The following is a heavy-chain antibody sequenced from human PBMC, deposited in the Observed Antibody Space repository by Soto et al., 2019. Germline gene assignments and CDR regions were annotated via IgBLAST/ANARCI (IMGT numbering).Heavy chain of an antibody. V-gene: IGHV3-15*07. CDR2: IKSKTDDGTT. J-gene: IGHJ4*02. Sequence: EVQLVESGGGLVRPGGSLRVSCAASGFTFSNAWMNWVRQAPGKGLEWVGRIKSKTDDGTTDYAAPVKGRFTISRDDSKNMLYLQMNSLETEDTAVYYCATEGRRTDFDYWGQGTLVTVS. CDR3: ATEGRRTDFDY. D-gene: IGHD3-10*01. CDR1: GFTFSNAW.